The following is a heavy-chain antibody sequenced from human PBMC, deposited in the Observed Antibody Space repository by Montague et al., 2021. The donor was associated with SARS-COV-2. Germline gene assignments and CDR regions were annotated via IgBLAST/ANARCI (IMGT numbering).Heavy chain of an antibody. D-gene: IGHD6-13*01. CDR3: ARRAAGGLFYFDY. CDR2: VYTAVRT. CDR1: GASINDYY. V-gene: IGHV4-59*01. J-gene: IGHJ4*02. Sequence: SETLSLTCNVSGASINDYYWNWLRQSPGTRLEWIGYVYTAVRTSYNPSLKGRVTIPLDTSKNQISLKLTSMTAADAAVYFCARRAAGGLFYFDYWGLGTLVSVSS.